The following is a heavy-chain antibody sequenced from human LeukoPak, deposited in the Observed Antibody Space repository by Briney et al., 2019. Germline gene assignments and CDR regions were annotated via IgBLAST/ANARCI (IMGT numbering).Heavy chain of an antibody. J-gene: IGHJ5*02. Sequence: ASVKVSCKASGYTFTGYYMHWVRQAPGQGLEWMGRINPSSGGTNYAQKFQGRVTMTRDTSIGTAYMELSRLGSDDTAVYYCAREDSSSWYYWFDPWGQGTLVTVSS. CDR2: INPSSGGT. V-gene: IGHV1-2*06. CDR1: GYTFTGYY. D-gene: IGHD6-13*01. CDR3: AREDSSSWYYWFDP.